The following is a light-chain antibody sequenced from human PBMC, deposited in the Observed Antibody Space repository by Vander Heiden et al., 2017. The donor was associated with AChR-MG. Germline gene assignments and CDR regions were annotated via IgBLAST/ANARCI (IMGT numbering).Light chain of an antibody. V-gene: IGKV1-5*03. CDR2: KAS. J-gene: IGKJ1*01. CDR3: QKYNTYWT. Sequence: IQMTQSPSTLSASVGDRVPIPCRASQNITTWLAWHQQKSGKAPKLLISKASTLESGVPSRFSGRRSETEFTPTISSLQPDVFATYYRQKYNTYWTFGQGTKVEIK. CDR1: QNITTW.